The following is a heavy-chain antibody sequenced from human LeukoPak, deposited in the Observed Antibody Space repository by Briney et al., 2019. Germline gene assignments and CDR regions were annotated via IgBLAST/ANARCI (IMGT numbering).Heavy chain of an antibody. CDR2: IYYSGST. CDR3: ARHARDGGYFDY. D-gene: IGHD4-23*01. J-gene: IGHJ4*02. V-gene: IGHV4-59*08. CDR1: GGSISRYY. Sequence: PSETLSLTCTVSGGSISRYYWSWIRQPPGKGLEWIGYIYYSGSTNYNPSLKSRVTISVDTYKNQFSLKLSSVTAADTAVYYCARHARDGGYFDYWGQGTLVTVSS.